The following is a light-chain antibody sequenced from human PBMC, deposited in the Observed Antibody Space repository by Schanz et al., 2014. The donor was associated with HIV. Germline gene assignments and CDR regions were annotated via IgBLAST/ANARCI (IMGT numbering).Light chain of an antibody. Sequence: QSVLTQPASVSGSPVQSIIISCTGTSSDIGSYNLVSWYQQHAGKAPKLMIFDVSKRPSGVPDRFSGSKSGNTASLTISGLQAEDEADYYCSSYTSSSTGVFRTGTKLTVL. V-gene: IGLV2-14*02. CDR3: SSYTSSSTGV. CDR1: SSDIGSYNL. J-gene: IGLJ1*01. CDR2: DVS.